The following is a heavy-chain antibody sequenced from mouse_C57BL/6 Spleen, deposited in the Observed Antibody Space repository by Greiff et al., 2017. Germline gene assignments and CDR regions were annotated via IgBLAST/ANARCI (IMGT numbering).Heavy chain of an antibody. Sequence: QVQLQQPGAELVRPGSSVKLSCKASGYTFPRYWMHWVKQRPIQGLEWICNIDPSDSETHFNQKFKDKATLTVDKATSTAYMQLSSLTSEDSAVYYCARDYGSSYGFDYWGQGTTRTVSS. CDR3: ARDYGSSYGFDY. J-gene: IGHJ2*01. V-gene: IGHV1-52*01. CDR1: GYTFPRYW. D-gene: IGHD1-1*01. CDR2: IDPSDSET.